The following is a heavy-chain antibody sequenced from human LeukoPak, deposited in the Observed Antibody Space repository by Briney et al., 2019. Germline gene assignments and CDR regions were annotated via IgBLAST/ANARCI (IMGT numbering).Heavy chain of an antibody. J-gene: IGHJ4*02. CDR2: INPDGTKK. D-gene: IGHD5-18*01. V-gene: IGHV3-7*01. Sequence: PGGSLRPSCAVSGFTFSSYWMSWVRQAPGKGLEWLAIINPDGTKKYYVDSVKGRFTISRDNAKNSLYLHMNSLRAEDMAVYYCGVGGYNHGYDYWGQGTLVTVSS. CDR3: GVGGYNHGYDY. CDR1: GFTFSSYW.